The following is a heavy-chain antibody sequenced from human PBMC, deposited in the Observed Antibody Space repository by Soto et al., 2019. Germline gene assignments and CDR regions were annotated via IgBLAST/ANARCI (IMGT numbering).Heavy chain of an antibody. V-gene: IGHV5-10-1*01. CDR2: IDPSDSYT. J-gene: IGHJ4*02. D-gene: IGHD6-19*01. CDR3: ARRHLAVAGSDY. CDR1: GYSFTSYW. Sequence: PGESLKISCKGSGYSFTSYWISWVRQMLGKGLEWMGRIDPSDSYTNYSPSFQGHVTISADKSISTAYLQWSSLKASDAAMYYCARRHLAVAGSDYWGQGTLVTVSS.